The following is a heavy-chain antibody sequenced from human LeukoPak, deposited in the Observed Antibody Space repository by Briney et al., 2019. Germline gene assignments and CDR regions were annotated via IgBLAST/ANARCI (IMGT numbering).Heavy chain of an antibody. J-gene: IGHJ4*02. Sequence: GGSLRLSCAASGFTFDDYGMSWVRQAPGKGPEWVSGINWNGGSTGYADSVKGRFTISRDNAKNSLYLQMNSLRAEDTALYYCARVRPYCSIASCYIPVLRQGYFDYWGQGTLVTVSS. CDR2: INWNGGST. CDR1: GFTFDDYG. V-gene: IGHV3-20*04. CDR3: ARVRPYCSIASCYIPVLRQGYFDY. D-gene: IGHD2-2*02.